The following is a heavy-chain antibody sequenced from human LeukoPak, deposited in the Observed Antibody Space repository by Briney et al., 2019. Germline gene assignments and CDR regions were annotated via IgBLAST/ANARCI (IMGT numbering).Heavy chain of an antibody. V-gene: IGHV4-34*01. Sequence: SETLSLTCAVYGGSFSGYYWSWIRQPPGKGLEWIGEINHSGSTYYNPSLKSRVTISVDRSKNQFSLKLSSVTAADTAVYYCARGGYTGYDFSPLSYWGQGTLVTVSS. CDR3: ARGGYTGYDFSPLSY. CDR2: INHSGST. CDR1: GGSFSGYY. D-gene: IGHD5-12*01. J-gene: IGHJ4*02.